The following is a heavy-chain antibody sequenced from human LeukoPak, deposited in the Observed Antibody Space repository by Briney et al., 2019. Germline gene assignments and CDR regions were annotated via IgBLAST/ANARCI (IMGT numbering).Heavy chain of an antibody. Sequence: SETLSLTCTVSGGSISSYYWSWIRQPPGKGLEWIGYIYTSGSTNYNPSLKSRVTISVDTSKNQFSLKLSSVTAADTALYYCARHANSSGYSMRIDYWGQGTLVTVSS. J-gene: IGHJ4*02. V-gene: IGHV4-4*09. CDR2: IYTSGST. CDR3: ARHANSSGYSMRIDY. D-gene: IGHD3-22*01. CDR1: GGSISSYY.